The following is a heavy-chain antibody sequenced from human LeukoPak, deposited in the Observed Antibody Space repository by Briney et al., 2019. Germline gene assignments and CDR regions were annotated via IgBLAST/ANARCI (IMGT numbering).Heavy chain of an antibody. Sequence: GGSLRLSCVASGFIFSGYSMNWVRQAPGKGLEWVANIKQDGSEKYYVDSVKGRFTISRDNAKNSLYLQMNSLRAEDTAVYYCARDKGNFDPWGQGTRVSVSS. CDR2: IKQDGSEK. V-gene: IGHV3-7*03. J-gene: IGHJ5*02. CDR1: GFIFSGYS. CDR3: ARDKGNFDP.